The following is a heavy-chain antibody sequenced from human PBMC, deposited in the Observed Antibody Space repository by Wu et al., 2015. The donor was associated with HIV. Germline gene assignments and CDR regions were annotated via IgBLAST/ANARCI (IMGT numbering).Heavy chain of an antibody. J-gene: IGHJ4*02. CDR2: FIPVSDTA. D-gene: IGHD4-17*01. CDR3: ARGTSPSPYGDYVDYFDY. Sequence: QVQLVQSGPEVRKPGSSVKVSCRASGGTFRNSAVNWVRQAPGQGLECMGRFIPVSDTANYAQKFQGRVTITADESTSTAYMELSSLRSEDTAVYYCARGTSPSPYGDYVDYFDYWGQGTLVTVSS. V-gene: IGHV1-69*15. CDR1: GGTFRNSA.